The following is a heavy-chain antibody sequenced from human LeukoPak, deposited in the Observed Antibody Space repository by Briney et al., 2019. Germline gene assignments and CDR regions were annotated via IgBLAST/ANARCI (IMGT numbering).Heavy chain of an antibody. Sequence: ASVKVSCKASGYTFASYYMHWVRQAPGQGLEWMGIINPSGGSTSYAQKFQGRVTMTRDTSTSTVYMELSSLRSEDTAVYYCARAYYEQWLVRKNCRFDPWGQGTLVTVSS. CDR3: ARAYYEQWLVRKNCRFDP. D-gene: IGHD6-19*01. V-gene: IGHV1-46*01. CDR1: GYTFASYY. J-gene: IGHJ5*02. CDR2: INPSGGST.